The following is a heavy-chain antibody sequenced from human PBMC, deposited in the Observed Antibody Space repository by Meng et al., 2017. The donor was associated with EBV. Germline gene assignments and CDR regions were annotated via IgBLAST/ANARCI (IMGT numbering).Heavy chain of an antibody. V-gene: IGHV4-39*07. J-gene: IGHJ4*02. CDR2: IYYSGST. CDR3: ARSSPVRFGELSN. CDR1: GGSISSSSYY. Sequence: QLQLQESGPGLVKPSXXXXPXXXVSGGSISSSSYYWGWIRQPPGKGLEWIGSIYYSGSTYYNPSLKSRVTISVDTSKNQFSLKLSSVTAADTAVYYCARSSPVRFGELSNWGQGTLVTVSS. D-gene: IGHD3-10*01.